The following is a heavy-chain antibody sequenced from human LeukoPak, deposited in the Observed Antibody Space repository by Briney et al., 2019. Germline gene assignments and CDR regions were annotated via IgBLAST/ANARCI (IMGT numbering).Heavy chain of an antibody. CDR3: ARAYSSSWYYFEY. V-gene: IGHV4-38-2*01. D-gene: IGHD6-13*01. J-gene: IGHJ4*02. CDR2: LSHSGTS. Sequence: SETLSLTCAVSGYSISSGYYWGWIRQPPGKGLEWIGSLSHSGTSYYNPSLKSRVTISVDTSKTQFSLKLSSVTAADTAVYYCARAYSSSWYYFEYWGQGTLVTVSS. CDR1: GYSISSGYY.